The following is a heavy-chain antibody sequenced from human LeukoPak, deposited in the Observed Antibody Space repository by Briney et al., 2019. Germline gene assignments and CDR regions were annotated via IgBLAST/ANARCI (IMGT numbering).Heavy chain of an antibody. Sequence: SETLSLTCAVYGGSFSGYYWSWIRQPPGKGLEWIGEINHSGSTNYNPSLKSRVTISVDTSKNQFSLKLSSVTAADTAVYYCARGPLAYYYGSGSYYRSYGMDVWGQGTTVTVSS. CDR2: INHSGST. D-gene: IGHD3-10*01. CDR1: GGSFSGYY. CDR3: ARGPLAYYYGSGSYYRSYGMDV. V-gene: IGHV4-34*01. J-gene: IGHJ6*02.